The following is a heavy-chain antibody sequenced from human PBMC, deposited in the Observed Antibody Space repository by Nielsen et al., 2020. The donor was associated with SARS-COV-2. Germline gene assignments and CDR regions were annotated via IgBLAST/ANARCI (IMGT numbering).Heavy chain of an antibody. CDR1: GFTFSSSA. Sequence: GGSLRLSCSASGFTFSSSAMNWVRQAPGKGLEYVGCVTSNGITTYYADSVKGRFTISRDNSKNTLYLQMNSLRAEDTAVYYCARTTRDAFDIWGQGTMVTVSS. V-gene: IGHV3-64*04. D-gene: IGHD1-1*01. CDR3: ARTTRDAFDI. CDR2: VTSNGITT. J-gene: IGHJ3*02.